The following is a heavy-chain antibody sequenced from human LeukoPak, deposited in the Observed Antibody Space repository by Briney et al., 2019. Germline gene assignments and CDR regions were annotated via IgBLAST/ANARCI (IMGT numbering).Heavy chain of an antibody. CDR1: GGSISPYY. V-gene: IGHV4-59*01. CDR2: IYYSGST. Sequence: SETLSLTCTFSGGSISPYYWSWIRQPPGKGLEWLGYIYYSGSTNYNPSLNSRVTISVDTSKNQFSLKLTSVTAADTAVYYCARMPGSSTGFDYWGRGTLVTVSS. CDR3: ARMPGSSTGFDY. D-gene: IGHD6-6*01. J-gene: IGHJ4*02.